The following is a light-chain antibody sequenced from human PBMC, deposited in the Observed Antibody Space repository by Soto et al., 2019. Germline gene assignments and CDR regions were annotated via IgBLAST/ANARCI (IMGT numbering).Light chain of an antibody. V-gene: IGKV1D-16*01. CDR3: QQYSSYPT. Sequence: DIQMTQSPSSVSASVGDRVTITCQASQGISRSLAWYQQKPGKDPKLLIYSASSLQSGVPSRFSGSGSGTEFTLTISSLQSDDFATYYCQQYSSYPTFGQGTKVDIK. CDR1: QGISRS. J-gene: IGKJ1*01. CDR2: SAS.